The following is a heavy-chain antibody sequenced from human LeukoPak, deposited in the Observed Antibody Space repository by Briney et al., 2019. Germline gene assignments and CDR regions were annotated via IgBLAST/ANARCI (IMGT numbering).Heavy chain of an antibody. D-gene: IGHD3-9*01. J-gene: IGHJ4*02. CDR1: GFTFYSYW. V-gene: IGHV3-74*01. CDR2: INGDGTKT. Sequence: GGSLRLSCAASGFTFYSYWMHWVRQAPGEGLVWVSRINGDGTKTEYADSVKGRFTISRDNAKSTLYLQMNSLRGEDTAIYHCARQDILTAFYGVDSWGQGTLVTVSS. CDR3: ARQDILTAFYGVDS.